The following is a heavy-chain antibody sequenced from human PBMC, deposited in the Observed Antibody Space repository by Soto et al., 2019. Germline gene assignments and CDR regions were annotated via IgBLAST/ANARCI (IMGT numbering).Heavy chain of an antibody. Sequence: QVQLVESGGGVIQPGGSLRLSCAASGFTFSNYAMHWVRKAPGKGLEWVAFISYDGSNRYYGDSVEGRFSISRDNSKNTVFLQMNSLRGDGTAVYYCARDLRSSGCYWGQGTLVTVSS. CDR3: ARDLRSSGCY. CDR2: ISYDGSNR. D-gene: IGHD6-19*01. CDR1: GFTFSNYA. V-gene: IGHV3-30-3*01. J-gene: IGHJ4*02.